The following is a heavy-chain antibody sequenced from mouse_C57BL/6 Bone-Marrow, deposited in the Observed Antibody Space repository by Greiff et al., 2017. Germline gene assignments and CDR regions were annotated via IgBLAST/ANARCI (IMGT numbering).Heavy chain of an antibody. D-gene: IGHD2-5*01. CDR2: IDPENGDT. Sequence: VQLQQSGAELVRPGASVKLSCTASGFNITDDYMHWVKQRPEQGLEWIGWIDPENGDTEYASKFQGKATITADTSSNTAYLQLSSLTSEDTAVYYCLYSNFFAYWGQGTLVTVSA. J-gene: IGHJ3*01. CDR3: LYSNFFAY. CDR1: GFNITDDY. V-gene: IGHV14-4*01.